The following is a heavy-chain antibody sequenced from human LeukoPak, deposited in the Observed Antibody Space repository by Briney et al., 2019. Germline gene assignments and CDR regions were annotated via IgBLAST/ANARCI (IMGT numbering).Heavy chain of an antibody. CDR1: GYTFTGYY. Sequence: ASVKVSCKASGYTFTGYYMHWVRQAPGQGREWMGWINPNSGGTNYAQKFQGRVTMTRDTSISTAYMELSRLRSDDTAVYYCAGSGSYSSWFDPWGQGTLVTVSS. V-gene: IGHV1-2*02. D-gene: IGHD1-26*01. J-gene: IGHJ5*02. CDR2: INPNSGGT. CDR3: AGSGSYSSWFDP.